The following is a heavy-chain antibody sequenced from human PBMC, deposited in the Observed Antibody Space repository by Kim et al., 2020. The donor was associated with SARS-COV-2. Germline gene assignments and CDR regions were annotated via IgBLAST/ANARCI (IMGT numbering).Heavy chain of an antibody. J-gene: IGHJ6*02. CDR3: ARDESGKDPYYYYGMDV. V-gene: IGHV4-31*02. D-gene: IGHD3-10*01. Sequence: LKSRVTISVDTSKNQFSLKLSSVTAADTAVYYCARDESGKDPYYYYGMDVWGQGTTVTVSS.